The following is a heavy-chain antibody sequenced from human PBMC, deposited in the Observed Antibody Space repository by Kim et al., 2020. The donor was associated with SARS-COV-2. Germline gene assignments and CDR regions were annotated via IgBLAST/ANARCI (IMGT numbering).Heavy chain of an antibody. V-gene: IGHV3-30*04. CDR2: ISDDGSNK. Sequence: GGSLRLSCAASGFTFSSYAMHWVRQAPGKGLEWVAVISDDGSNKYYADSVKGRFTISRDNSKNTLYLQMNSLRAEDTAVYYCARDRGIVVVTPKNGMDVGGQGTTVTVSS. D-gene: IGHD2-21*02. J-gene: IGHJ6*02. CDR1: GFTFSSYA. CDR3: ARDRGIVVVTPKNGMDV.